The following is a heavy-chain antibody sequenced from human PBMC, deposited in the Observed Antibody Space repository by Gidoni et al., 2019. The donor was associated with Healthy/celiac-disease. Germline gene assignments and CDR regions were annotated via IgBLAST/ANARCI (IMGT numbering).Heavy chain of an antibody. D-gene: IGHD2-2*01. CDR3: AHRSIIVAPSKAFPI. V-gene: IGHV2-5*02. J-gene: IGHJ3*02. CDR2: IYWDDDK. CDR1: GCERKGSGVG. Sequence: QSSWKAGRPTPVNPSQTVTCTSSVRGCERKGSGVGVGGLRQPPEKALEWLALIYWDDDKRYSQSLKGRVTITKHTSKNQVVLTMTNTAPVDTSAYYCAHRSIIVAPSKAFPISCQGLMVTVSS.